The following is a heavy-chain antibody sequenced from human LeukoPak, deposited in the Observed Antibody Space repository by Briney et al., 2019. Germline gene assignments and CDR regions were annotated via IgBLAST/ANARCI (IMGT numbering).Heavy chain of an antibody. CDR1: GFTVSSNY. J-gene: IGHJ6*03. V-gene: IGHV3-66*01. D-gene: IGHD3-16*01. CDR2: IYSGGNT. Sequence: GGSLRLSCAASGFTVSSNYMTWVRQAPGKGLEWVSVIYSGGNTYYAESVKGRFTISRDNSKNTLYLQMNSLRAEDTAVYLCAVTAYASRNYFRDVWGKGNTLTISS. CDR3: AVTAYASRNYFRDV.